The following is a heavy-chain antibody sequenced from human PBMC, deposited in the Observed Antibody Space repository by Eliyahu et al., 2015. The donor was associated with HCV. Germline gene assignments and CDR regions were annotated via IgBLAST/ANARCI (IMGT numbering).Heavy chain of an antibody. CDR3: ASGGGGIAVTGTGGWFDP. Sequence: QVQLQESGPGLVKPSETLSLTCTVSGGSXTPYYWSWIRPSPGKGLEWIGDIHFSGSTNHNPSLKSRVTISIDTSKNQFSLNLTSVTAADTAMYYCASGGGGIAVTGTGGWFDPWGQGTLVTVSS. J-gene: IGHJ5*02. CDR2: IHFSGST. CDR1: GGSXTPYY. D-gene: IGHD6-19*01. V-gene: IGHV4-59*01.